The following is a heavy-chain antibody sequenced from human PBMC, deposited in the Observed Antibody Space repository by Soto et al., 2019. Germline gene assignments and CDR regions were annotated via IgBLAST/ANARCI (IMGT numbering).Heavy chain of an antibody. D-gene: IGHD3-9*01. V-gene: IGHV1-69*13. CDR1: GGTFSSYA. CDR2: IIPIFGTA. J-gene: IGHJ3*02. Sequence: SVKVSCKASGGTFSSYAISWVRQAPGQGLEWMGGIIPIFGTANYAQKFQGRVTITADESTSTAYMELSSLRSEDTAVYYCARGYDILTGGNCYGALDIWGQGTMVTVSS. CDR3: ARGYDILTGGNCYGALDI.